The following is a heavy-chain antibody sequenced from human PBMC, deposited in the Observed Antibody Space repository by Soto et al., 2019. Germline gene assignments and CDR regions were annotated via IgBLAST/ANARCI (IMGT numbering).Heavy chain of an antibody. J-gene: IGHJ5*01. V-gene: IGHV3-23*01. CDR3: AKPPPYCSSNTCYFPFDS. Sequence: EVQLLESGGGLVQPGGSLRVSCAASGFTFSSYGMSWVRQAPGKGLEWVSRIIAAGGSAYYADPVKGRFTISRDNSKNTLYLQMNSLRAEDTAVYYCAKPPPYCSSNTCYFPFDSWGQGTLVTVSS. CDR1: GFTFSSYG. CDR2: IIAAGGSA. D-gene: IGHD2-2*01.